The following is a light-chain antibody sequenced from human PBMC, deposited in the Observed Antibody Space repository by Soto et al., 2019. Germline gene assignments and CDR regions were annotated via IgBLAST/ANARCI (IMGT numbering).Light chain of an antibody. CDR2: WAS. CDR1: QSVLYSSNNKNY. CDR3: QQYYTTSYP. V-gene: IGKV4-1*01. Sequence: DIVMTPSPDSLAVSLGERATINCKSSQSVLYSSNNKNYLAWYQQKPGQPPKLLIYWASTRESGVPDRFSGSGSETDFTLTISILQAEDVAVSSCQQYYTTSYPLGQGIHLEIK. J-gene: IGKJ2*01.